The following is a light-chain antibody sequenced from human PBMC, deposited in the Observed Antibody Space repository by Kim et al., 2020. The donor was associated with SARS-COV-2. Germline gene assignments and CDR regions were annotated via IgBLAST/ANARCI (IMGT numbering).Light chain of an antibody. J-gene: IGKJ5*01. CDR3: LQVNTYPRT. CDR1: QDISNH. V-gene: IGKV1-9*01. CDR2: ATS. Sequence: GDRFSITCRASQDISNHLAWYQQKPGEAPELLVYATSTLKIGVPSRFSGSGSGTEFTLTLSSLHPEYFSTYSFLQVNTYPRTF.